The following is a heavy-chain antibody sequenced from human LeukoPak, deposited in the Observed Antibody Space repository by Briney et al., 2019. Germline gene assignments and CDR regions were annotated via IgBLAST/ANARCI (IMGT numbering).Heavy chain of an antibody. Sequence: GGSLRLSCAASGFTFSNAWMSWVRQAPGKGLEWVGRIKSKTDGGTTDYAAPVKGRFTISRDGSKNTLYLQMNSLKTEDTAVYYCTVMVGSGSYYFDYWGQGTLVTVSS. CDR2: IKSKTDGGTT. CDR3: TVMVGSGSYYFDY. D-gene: IGHD3-10*01. V-gene: IGHV3-15*01. J-gene: IGHJ4*02. CDR1: GFTFSNAW.